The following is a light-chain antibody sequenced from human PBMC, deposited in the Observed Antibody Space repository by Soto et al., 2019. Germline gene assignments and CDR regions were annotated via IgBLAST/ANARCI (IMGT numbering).Light chain of an antibody. Sequence: EIVLTQSPGTLSLFPGERATLSCRASQSISSSYLARYQQKPGQAPRLLIHGASNRATGIPDRFSGAGSGTXFTXTISXLEPEDFAVYYCHQYGSAPAWTFGQGTKVEIK. V-gene: IGKV3-20*01. CDR1: QSISSSY. J-gene: IGKJ1*01. CDR2: GAS. CDR3: HQYGSAPAWT.